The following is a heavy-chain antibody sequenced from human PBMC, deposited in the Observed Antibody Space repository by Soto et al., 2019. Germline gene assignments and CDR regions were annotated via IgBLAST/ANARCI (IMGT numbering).Heavy chain of an antibody. CDR3: ARASVDTTLVGMDV. CDR1: GYTSTSYD. CDR2: MNPNSGNA. D-gene: IGHD5-18*01. J-gene: IGHJ6*02. Sequence: GASVKVSCKASGYTSTSYDINWVRQATGQGLEWMGWMNPNSGNAGYAQKFQGRVTMTRNTSISTAYMELSSLRSEDTAVYYCARASVDTTLVGMDVWGQGTTVTVSS. V-gene: IGHV1-8*01.